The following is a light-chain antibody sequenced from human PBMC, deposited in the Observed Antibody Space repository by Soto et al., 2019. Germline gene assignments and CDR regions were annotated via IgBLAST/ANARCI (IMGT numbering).Light chain of an antibody. CDR1: QSVSSK. V-gene: IGKV3-15*01. CDR2: GAS. CDR3: QQYNSWPYT. Sequence: EIVMTQSPATLSVSPGERATLSCRASQSVSSKLAWYQQKPGQAPRLLIYGASTRATGIPARVSGSGSGTEYTLTISSLQSDDFAVYHCQQYNSWPYTFGQGTKVDIK. J-gene: IGKJ2*01.